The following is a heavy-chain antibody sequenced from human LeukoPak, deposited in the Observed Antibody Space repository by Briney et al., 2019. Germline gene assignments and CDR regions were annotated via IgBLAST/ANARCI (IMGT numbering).Heavy chain of an antibody. CDR3: ARDRYSTLTTVFDY. Sequence: ASVNVSCKASGYTFGNYGISWVRQAPGQGLEWMGWISAYNGNTNYAQKLQGRVTMTTDTSTSTAYMELRSLTSDDTAVYYCARDRYSTLTTVFDYWGQGTLVTVSS. CDR1: GYTFGNYG. J-gene: IGHJ4*02. CDR2: ISAYNGNT. D-gene: IGHD4-17*01. V-gene: IGHV1-18*01.